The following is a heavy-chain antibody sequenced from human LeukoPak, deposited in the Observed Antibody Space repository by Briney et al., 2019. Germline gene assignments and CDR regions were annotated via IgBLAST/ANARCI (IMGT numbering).Heavy chain of an antibody. CDR3: ASSSSLHYYYYYYMDV. D-gene: IGHD6-6*01. CDR2: IYYSGGT. Sequence: PSETLSLTCTVSGGSISSYYWSWIRQPPGKGLEWIGYIYYSGGTNYNPSLKSRVTISLDTSKNQFSLKVSSVTAADTAVYYRASSSSLHYYYYYYMDVWGKGTTVTVSS. V-gene: IGHV4-59*08. J-gene: IGHJ6*03. CDR1: GGSISSYY.